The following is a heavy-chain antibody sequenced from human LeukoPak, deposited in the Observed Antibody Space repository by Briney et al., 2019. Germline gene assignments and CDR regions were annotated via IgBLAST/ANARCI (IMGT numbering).Heavy chain of an antibody. D-gene: IGHD2-21*01. CDR1: GFTFSSYS. V-gene: IGHV3-23*01. J-gene: IGHJ4*02. CDR2: ITYSGEYT. CDR3: AKRSSGTSGYSDS. Sequence: PGGSLRLSCAASGFTFSSYSMSWVRQAPGKGLEWVSAITYSGEYTDYADSVKGRFTISRDNSKNTLYLQMSSLRADDTAVYFCAKRSSGTSGYSDSWGQGTLVTVSS.